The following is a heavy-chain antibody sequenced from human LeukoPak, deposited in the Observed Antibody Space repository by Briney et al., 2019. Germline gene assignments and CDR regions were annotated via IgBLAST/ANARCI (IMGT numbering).Heavy chain of an antibody. Sequence: GGSLRLSCAASGFTVRSNFMSWVRQAPGKGLEWVSVLYRGGNTYYVDSVKGRFTISRDISENTLSLQMNSLGVEDTAVYYCARGGGAFCGTDCYRNFDSWGQGTLVTVSS. CDR2: LYRGGNT. V-gene: IGHV3-66*01. D-gene: IGHD2-21*02. CDR3: ARGGGAFCGTDCYRNFDS. CDR1: GFTVRSNF. J-gene: IGHJ4*02.